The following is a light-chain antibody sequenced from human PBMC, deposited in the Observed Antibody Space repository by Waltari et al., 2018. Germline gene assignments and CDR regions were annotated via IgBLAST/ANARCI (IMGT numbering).Light chain of an antibody. J-gene: IGKJ1*01. CDR1: HRILDSSSDKEK. CDR2: WAS. CDR3: QQYYSSPWT. Sequence: DTVMTQSPEPFARSRGERDHTHSTYSHRILDSSSDKEKLAWYQHKAGQPPKLLIYWASTRESGVPDRFSGSGSGTDFTLTINSLQAEDVALYYCQQYYSSPWTFGQGTKVEIK. V-gene: IGKV4-1*01.